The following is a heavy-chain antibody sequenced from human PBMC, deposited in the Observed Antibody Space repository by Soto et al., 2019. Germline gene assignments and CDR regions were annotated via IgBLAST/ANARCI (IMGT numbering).Heavy chain of an antibody. CDR1: GYSFTSYW. Sequence: GESLKISCKGSGYSFTSYWIGWVRQMPGKGLEWMGIIYPGDSDTRYSPSFQGQVTISADKSISTAYLQWSSLKASDTAMYYCARHEPVGYSYGNFDYWGQGTLVTVSS. CDR2: IYPGDSDT. V-gene: IGHV5-51*01. D-gene: IGHD5-18*01. CDR3: ARHEPVGYSYGNFDY. J-gene: IGHJ4*02.